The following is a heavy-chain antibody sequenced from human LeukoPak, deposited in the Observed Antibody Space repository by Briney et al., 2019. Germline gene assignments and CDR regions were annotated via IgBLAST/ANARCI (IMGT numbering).Heavy chain of an antibody. Sequence: SETLSLTCTVSGGSISSSSYYWGWIRQPPGKGLEWIGSIYYSGSTYYNPSLKSRVTMSVDMSKNQFSLRLSSVTAADTAVYYCARESTAAAAGRNYYYYYYMDVWGKGTTVTVSS. J-gene: IGHJ6*03. D-gene: IGHD6-13*01. CDR1: GGSISSSSYY. V-gene: IGHV4-39*07. CDR3: ARESTAAAAGRNYYYYYYMDV. CDR2: IYYSGST.